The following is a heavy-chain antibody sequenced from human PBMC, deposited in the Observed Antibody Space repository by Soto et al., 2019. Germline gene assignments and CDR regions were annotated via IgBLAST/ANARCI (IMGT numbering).Heavy chain of an antibody. CDR1: GYTFTSYG. J-gene: IGHJ6*02. Sequence: QVQLVQSGAEVKKHGASVKVSCKASGYTFTSYGISWVRQAPGEGLEWMGWISAYNGNTKYAQKLQGRVTMTTDTSPSTAYMELMSLRFDGTAVYSWRRPIAVAGTTRYYYYGMYVWGQGTTVTVS. D-gene: IGHD6-19*01. V-gene: IGHV1-18*01. CDR3: RRPIAVAGTTRYYYYGMYV. CDR2: ISAYNGNT.